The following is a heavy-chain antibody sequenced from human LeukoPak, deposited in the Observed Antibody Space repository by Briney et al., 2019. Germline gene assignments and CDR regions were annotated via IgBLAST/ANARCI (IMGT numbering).Heavy chain of an antibody. D-gene: IGHD3-16*01. V-gene: IGHV3-48*01. Sequence: GGSLRLSCAASGFTFSSYSMKWVRQAPGKGLEWVSYISSSSSTIYYADSVKGRFTISRDNSKNTLYLQMNSLRAEDTAVYYCAKAYVENDYYAMDVWGQGTTVTVSS. CDR1: GFTFSSYS. CDR2: ISSSSSTI. CDR3: AKAYVENDYYAMDV. J-gene: IGHJ6*01.